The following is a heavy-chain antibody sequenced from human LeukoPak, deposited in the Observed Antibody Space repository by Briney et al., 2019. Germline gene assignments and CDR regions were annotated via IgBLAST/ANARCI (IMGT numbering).Heavy chain of an antibody. D-gene: IGHD4-17*01. CDR3: ARVLTTVTSFYYYDYMDV. J-gene: IGHJ6*03. Sequence: PGGSLRLSCAASGFTFSSYWMSWVRQAPGKGLEWVANINQDGSEKYYVDSVKGRFTISRDNAKNSLYLQMNSLRSEDTAVYYCARVLTTVTSFYYYDYMDVWGKGTTIIVSS. V-gene: IGHV3-7*01. CDR1: GFTFSSYW. CDR2: INQDGSEK.